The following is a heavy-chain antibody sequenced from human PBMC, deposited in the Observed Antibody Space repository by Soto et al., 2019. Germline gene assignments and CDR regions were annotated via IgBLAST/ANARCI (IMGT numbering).Heavy chain of an antibody. CDR3: AKSRDAYNFYFYYGMDV. CDR2: ILYDGSNK. V-gene: IGHV3-30*18. D-gene: IGHD2-2*01. J-gene: IGHJ6*02. Sequence: GSLRLSCAASGFTFSNYGMHWVRQTPGKGLEWVALILYDGSNKYYADSVKGRFTISRDNSKNTLYLQVSSLRAEDTAVYYCAKSRDAYNFYFYYGMDVWGQGTTVTVSS. CDR1: GFTFSNYG.